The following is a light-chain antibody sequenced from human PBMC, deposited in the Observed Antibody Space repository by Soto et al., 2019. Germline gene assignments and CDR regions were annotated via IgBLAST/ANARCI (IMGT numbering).Light chain of an antibody. CDR1: QDISSW. CDR3: QQVNTYPLT. V-gene: IGKV1D-12*01. CDR2: SAS. Sequence: DIQMTQSPSSVSASVGDRVTITCRESQDISSWLAWYQQKPGKAPHLLIYSASSLQSGVPSRFSGSGSGTDFTLTISSLQPEDSATYYCQQVNTYPLTFGGGTKVDIK. J-gene: IGKJ4*01.